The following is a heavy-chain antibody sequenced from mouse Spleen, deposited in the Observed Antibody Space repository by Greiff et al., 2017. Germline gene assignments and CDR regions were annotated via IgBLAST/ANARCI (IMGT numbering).Heavy chain of an antibody. Sequence: EVQLQESGPGLVKPSQSLSLTCSVTGYSITSGYYWKWIRQCPGNKLEWMGYISYDGSNNYNPSLKNRISITRDTSKNQFFLKLNSVTTEDTATYYCARVNWDWYFDVWGTGTTVTVSS. CDR2: ISYDGSN. V-gene: IGHV3-6*01. D-gene: IGHD4-1*01. CDR1: GYSITSGYY. CDR3: ARVNWDWYFDV. J-gene: IGHJ1*03.